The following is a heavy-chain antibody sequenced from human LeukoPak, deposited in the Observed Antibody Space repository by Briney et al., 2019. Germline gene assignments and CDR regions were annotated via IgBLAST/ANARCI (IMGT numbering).Heavy chain of an antibody. Sequence: GGSLRLSCAASGFTFYTYSMNRVRQAPGKGLEWVSYIGSSSSTIYYADSVKGRFTISRDNAKNSLYLQMNSLRAEDTAVYYCARGRYSYFDYWGQGTLVTVSS. CDR3: ARGRYSYFDY. CDR2: IGSSSSTI. V-gene: IGHV3-48*04. CDR1: GFTFYTYS. J-gene: IGHJ4*02. D-gene: IGHD1-14*01.